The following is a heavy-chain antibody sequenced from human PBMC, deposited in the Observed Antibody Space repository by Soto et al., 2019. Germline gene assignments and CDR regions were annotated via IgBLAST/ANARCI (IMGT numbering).Heavy chain of an antibody. V-gene: IGHV4-34*01. D-gene: IGHD5-12*01. CDR2: INHSGST. J-gene: IGHJ4*02. Sequence: QVQLQQWGAGLLKPSETLSLTCAVYGGSFSGYYWSWIRQPPGKGLEWIGEINHSGSTNYNPSLKSRVTISVDTSKNQFSLKLSSVTAADTAVYCCARAYSGYDRGGLDYWGQGTLVTVSS. CDR3: ARAYSGYDRGGLDY. CDR1: GGSFSGYY.